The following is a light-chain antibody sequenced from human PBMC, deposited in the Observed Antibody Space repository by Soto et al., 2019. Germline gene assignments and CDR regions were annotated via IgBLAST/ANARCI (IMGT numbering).Light chain of an antibody. V-gene: IGLV2-23*01. CDR2: EAF. J-gene: IGLJ1*01. Sequence: QSVLTQPASVSGSPGQSNTISCTGTSSDVGSYNLVSWYQQHPGTAPKLMIYEAFKRPSGVSNRFSGSKSGDTASLTISGLQAEDEADYYCCSYAGSTTLYVFGTGTRSPS. CDR3: CSYAGSTTLYV. CDR1: SSDVGSYNL.